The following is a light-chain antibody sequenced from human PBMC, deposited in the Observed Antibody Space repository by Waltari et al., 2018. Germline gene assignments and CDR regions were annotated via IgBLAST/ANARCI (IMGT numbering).Light chain of an antibody. Sequence: DIQMTQSPSSLSASVGDRVTITCRASQSIRSYLNWYQQKPGKAPKVLIYAASSLQSGVPSRFSGSGSGTDFSLTISSLQPEDCATYYCQQSFGTPYTFGQGTKLEI. CDR3: QQSFGTPYT. J-gene: IGKJ2*01. CDR2: AAS. V-gene: IGKV1-39*01. CDR1: QSIRSY.